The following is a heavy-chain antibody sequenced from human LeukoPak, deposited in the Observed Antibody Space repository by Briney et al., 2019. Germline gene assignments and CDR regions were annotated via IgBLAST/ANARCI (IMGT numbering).Heavy chain of an antibody. Sequence: PSETLSLTCTVSGGFISSSSYYWGWIRQPPGKGLEWIGSIYYSGSTYYNPSLKSRVTISVDTSKNQFSLKLSSVTAADTAVYYCARSVPDYYDSSGYFDYWGQGTLVTVSS. CDR3: ARSVPDYYDSSGYFDY. CDR1: GGFISSSSYY. V-gene: IGHV4-39*07. CDR2: IYYSGST. J-gene: IGHJ4*02. D-gene: IGHD3-22*01.